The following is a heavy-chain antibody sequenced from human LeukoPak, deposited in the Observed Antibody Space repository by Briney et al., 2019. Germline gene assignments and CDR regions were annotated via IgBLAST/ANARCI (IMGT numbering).Heavy chain of an antibody. CDR1: GFTFSSYG. CDR2: ISYDGSNK. Sequence: PGGSLRLSCAASGFTFSSYGMHWVRQAPGKGLEWVAVISYDGSNKYYADSVKGRFTISRDNSKNTLYLQMNSLRAEDTAVYYCAKDYPAYYDFWSGYYLDYWGQGTLVTVSS. CDR3: AKDYPAYYDFWSGYYLDY. J-gene: IGHJ4*02. V-gene: IGHV3-30*18. D-gene: IGHD3-3*01.